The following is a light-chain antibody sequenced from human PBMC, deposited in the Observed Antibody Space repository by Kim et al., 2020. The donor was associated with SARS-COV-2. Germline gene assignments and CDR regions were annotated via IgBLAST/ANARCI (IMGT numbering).Light chain of an antibody. CDR1: QSVSNN. J-gene: IGKJ2*01. CDR3: HQYNDWPPGDT. Sequence: SPVERATLSCRARQSVSNNLAWYQHKPGQPPRLLIYGASSRATGVPARFSGSGSGTDFTLTVSSLQSEDFAVYYCHQYNDWPPGDTFGQGTKLEI. V-gene: IGKV3-15*01. CDR2: GAS.